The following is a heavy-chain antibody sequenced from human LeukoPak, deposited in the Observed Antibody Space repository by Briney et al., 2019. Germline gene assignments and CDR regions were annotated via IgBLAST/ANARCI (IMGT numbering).Heavy chain of an antibody. CDR1: GFSFRTYA. CDR3: ATGRDNY. D-gene: IGHD5-24*01. V-gene: IGHV3-30-3*01. J-gene: IGHJ4*02. Sequence: GGSLRLSCAASGFSFRTYAMHWVRQATGKGLEWVSVILKDERSKYYADSVMGRFTISWDNSGKTLYLEMNDLRSEDTAVYYCATGRDNYWGQGTLVTVSS. CDR2: ILKDERSK.